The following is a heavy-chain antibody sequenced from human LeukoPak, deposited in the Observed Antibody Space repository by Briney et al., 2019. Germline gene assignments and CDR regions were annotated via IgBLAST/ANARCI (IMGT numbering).Heavy chain of an antibody. J-gene: IGHJ4*02. CDR2: ISPYSGDT. Sequence: ASVKVSCKASGYTFPNFGISWVRQAPGQGPEWMGWISPYSGDTNYAQNLQGRVTMTTDTSTTTAYMELTSLRSDDTAVYYCARGNVGATRGLDYWGQGTLVTVSS. CDR1: GYTFPNFG. D-gene: IGHD1-26*01. CDR3: ARGNVGATRGLDY. V-gene: IGHV1-18*01.